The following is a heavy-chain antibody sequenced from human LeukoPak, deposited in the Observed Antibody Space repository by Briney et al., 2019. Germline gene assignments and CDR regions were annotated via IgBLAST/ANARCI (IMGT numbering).Heavy chain of an antibody. CDR1: GVSIRSGSYY. V-gene: IGHV4-61*02. J-gene: IGHJ5*02. CDR2: IYTSGTT. Sequence: PSETLSLTCTVSGVSIRSGSYYWSWIRQPAGKGLEWIGRIYTSGTTNYNPSLKSRVTISVGTSKSQFSLKLSSVTAADTAVYYCARDARWYGGTGWFDPWGQGTLVTVSS. CDR3: ARDARWYGGTGWFDP. D-gene: IGHD4-23*01.